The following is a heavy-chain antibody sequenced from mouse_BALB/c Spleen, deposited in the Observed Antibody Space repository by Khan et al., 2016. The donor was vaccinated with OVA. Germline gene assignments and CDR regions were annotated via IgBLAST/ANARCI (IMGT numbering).Heavy chain of an antibody. Sequence: DLVKPGASVKLSCKASGYTFTSYWINWIKQRPGQGLEWIGRISPGSGTPYYNEMFKGKATLTVDTSSSTAYNQLSSLSSEDSAVYCCARENYYGSSHYAMDYWGQGTSVTVSS. CDR1: GYTFTSYW. CDR2: ISPGSGTP. CDR3: ARENYYGSSHYAMDY. V-gene: IGHV1S41*01. J-gene: IGHJ4*01. D-gene: IGHD1-1*01.